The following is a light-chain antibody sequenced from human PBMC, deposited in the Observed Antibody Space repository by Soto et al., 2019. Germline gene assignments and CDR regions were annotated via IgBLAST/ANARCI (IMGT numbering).Light chain of an antibody. CDR2: LEGSGNY. V-gene: IGLV4-60*02. Sequence: QLVLTQSSSASASLGSSVKLTCTLNSGHSTYIIAWHQQQPGKAPRYLMKLEGSGNYNTGSGVPDRSSGSSSGADRYLTISNHQFEDEADYCCATGGSNTQVFGTGTKLTVL. CDR3: ATGGSNTQV. J-gene: IGLJ1*01. CDR1: SGHSTYI.